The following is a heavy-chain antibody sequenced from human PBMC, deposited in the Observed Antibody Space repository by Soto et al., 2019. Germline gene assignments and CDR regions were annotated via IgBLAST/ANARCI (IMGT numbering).Heavy chain of an antibody. Sequence: PETLSLTCTVSGGSISSYYWSWIRQPPGKGLEWIGHIYYSGSTNYNPSLRSRITISVDTSKNQFSLKLNSVTTADTAVYYCARDGREASGMDVWGQGTKVTVSS. V-gene: IGHV4-59*01. CDR2: IYYSGST. D-gene: IGHD1-26*01. J-gene: IGHJ6*02. CDR1: GGSISSYY. CDR3: ARDGREASGMDV.